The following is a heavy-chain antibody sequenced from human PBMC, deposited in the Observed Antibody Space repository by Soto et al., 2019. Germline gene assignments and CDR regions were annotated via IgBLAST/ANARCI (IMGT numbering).Heavy chain of an antibody. J-gene: IGHJ6*02. Sequence: GGSLRLSCAASGFTFSSYAMSWVRQAPGKGLEWVSAISGSGGSTYYADSVKGRFTISRENSKNTLYLQMNSLRAEDTAVYYCAKDAVITIGYYYYGMDVWGQGTTVTVSS. CDR3: AKDAVITIGYYYYGMDV. V-gene: IGHV3-23*01. CDR2: ISGSGGST. CDR1: GFTFSSYA. D-gene: IGHD2-2*01.